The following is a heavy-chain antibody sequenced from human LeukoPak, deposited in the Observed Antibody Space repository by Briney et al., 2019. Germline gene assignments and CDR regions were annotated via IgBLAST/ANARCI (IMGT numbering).Heavy chain of an antibody. Sequence: GGSLRLSCAASRFTLSSYWMSWVRQAPGKGLEWVANIKYAGSGKYYADSVKGRFTISRDDAKNSLYLEMNRLRVEDTAVYYCARDLFSGSYHEDFWGQGTLVTVSS. D-gene: IGHD1-26*01. J-gene: IGHJ4*02. CDR3: ARDLFSGSYHEDF. V-gene: IGHV3-7*01. CDR2: IKYAGSGK. CDR1: RFTLSSYW.